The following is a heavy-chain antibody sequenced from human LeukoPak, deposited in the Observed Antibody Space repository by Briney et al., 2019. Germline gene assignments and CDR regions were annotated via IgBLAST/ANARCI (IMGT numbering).Heavy chain of an antibody. CDR3: ARDTARYGDYEGYAFDI. V-gene: IGHV3-21*01. J-gene: IGHJ3*02. D-gene: IGHD4-17*01. Sequence: PGGSLRLSCAASGFTFSSYSMNWVRQAPGKGLEWVSSISSSSSYIYYADSVKGRFTISRDNAKNSLYLQMNSLRAEDTAVYYCARDTARYGDYEGYAFDIWGQGTMVTVSS. CDR1: GFTFSSYS. CDR2: ISSSSSYI.